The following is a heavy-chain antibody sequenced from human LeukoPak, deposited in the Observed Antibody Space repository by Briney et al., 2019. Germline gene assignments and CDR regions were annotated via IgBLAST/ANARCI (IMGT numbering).Heavy chain of an antibody. D-gene: IGHD3-10*01. CDR1: GGSISSSSYY. V-gene: IGHV4-39*07. Sequence: SETLSLTCTVSGGSISSSSYYWGWIRQPPGKGLEWIGSIYYSGSTNYNPSLKSRVTISVDTSKNQFSLKLSSVTAADTAVYYCARLYGEEDYWGQGTLVTVSS. CDR2: IYYSGST. J-gene: IGHJ4*02. CDR3: ARLYGEEDY.